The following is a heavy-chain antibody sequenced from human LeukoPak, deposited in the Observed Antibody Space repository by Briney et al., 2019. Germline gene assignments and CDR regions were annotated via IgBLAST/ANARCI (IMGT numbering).Heavy chain of an antibody. Sequence: SAKVSCKASGGTFSSYAISWVRQAPGQGLEWMGGIIPIFGTANYAQKFLGRVTITADESTSTAYMELSSLRSEDTAVYYCARARRDEWDRRLEYDYWGQGTLVTVSS. CDR3: ARARRDEWDRRLEYDY. V-gene: IGHV1-69*13. CDR1: GGTFSSYA. CDR2: IIPIFGTA. D-gene: IGHD3-16*01. J-gene: IGHJ4*02.